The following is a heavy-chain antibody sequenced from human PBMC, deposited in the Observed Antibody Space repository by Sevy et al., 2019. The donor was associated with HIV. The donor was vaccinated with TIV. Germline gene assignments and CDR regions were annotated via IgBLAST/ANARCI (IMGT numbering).Heavy chain of an antibody. CDR2: IYSSWRT. J-gene: IGHJ6*02. V-gene: IGHV4-4*07. CDR1: GGSISTDS. Sequence: SETLSLTCTVSGGSISTDSWTWIRQPAGKGLEWFGRIYSSWRTNYNPALKSRVTMSVDTSKNQFSLKLRSVTAADTAVYYCARGARGGGVDVWGQGTTVTVSS. CDR3: ARGARGGGVDV. D-gene: IGHD3-10*01.